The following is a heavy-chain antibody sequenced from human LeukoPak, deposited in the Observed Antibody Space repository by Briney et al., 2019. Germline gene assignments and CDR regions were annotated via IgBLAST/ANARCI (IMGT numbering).Heavy chain of an antibody. CDR3: AFSSYYDFWSGYYFDY. J-gene: IGHJ4*02. Sequence: SCKASGSTFISYAMSWVRQAPGEGLEWVSAISGSGGSTYYADSVKGRFTISRDNSKNTLYLQMNSLRAEDTAVYYCAFSSYYDFWSGYYFDYWGQGTLVTVSS. D-gene: IGHD3-3*01. CDR2: ISGSGGST. CDR1: GSTFISYA. V-gene: IGHV3-23*01.